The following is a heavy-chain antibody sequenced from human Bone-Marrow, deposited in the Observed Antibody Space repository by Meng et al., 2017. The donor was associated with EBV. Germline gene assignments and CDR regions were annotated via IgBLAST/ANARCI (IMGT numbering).Heavy chain of an antibody. CDR1: GGSISSSSYY. V-gene: IGHV4-39*01. J-gene: IGHJ5*02. CDR2: IYYSGST. CDR3: ARHDRLGDYGVS. Sequence: QLQLQESGPGLVKPSETLSLTYPVSGGSISSSSYYWGWIRQPPGKGLEWIESIYYSGSTYYNPSLKSRVTISVDTSKNQFSLKLNSVTAADTAVYFCARHDRLGDYGVSWGQGTLVTVSS. D-gene: IGHD4-17*01.